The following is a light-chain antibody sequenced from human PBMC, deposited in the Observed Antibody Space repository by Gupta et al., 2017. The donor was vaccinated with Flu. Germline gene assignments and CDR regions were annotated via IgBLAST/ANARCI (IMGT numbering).Light chain of an antibody. CDR1: QSLGSF. V-gene: IGKV3-11*01. CDR3: QQRSNWPLT. CDR2: EAS. J-gene: IGKJ4*01. Sequence: PATLSLSPGERATLSCRASQSLGSFLGWYQQKPGQAPRLLIYEASNRATGIPARFSGSGSGTDFTLTISSLEPEDFAVYYCQQRSNWPLTFGGGTKVEIK.